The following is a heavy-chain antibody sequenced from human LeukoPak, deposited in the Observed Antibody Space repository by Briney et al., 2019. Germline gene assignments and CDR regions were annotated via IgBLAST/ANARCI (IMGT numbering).Heavy chain of an antibody. CDR3: ARASPLAAAYDY. Sequence: GGSLRLSCAASRFTFSSYEMNWVRQAPGKGLEWVSYISSSGSTIYYADSVEGRFTISRDNAKNSLYLQMNSLRAEDTAVYYCARASPLAAAYDYWGQGTLVTVSS. V-gene: IGHV3-48*03. CDR2: ISSSGSTI. D-gene: IGHD6-13*01. CDR1: RFTFSSYE. J-gene: IGHJ4*02.